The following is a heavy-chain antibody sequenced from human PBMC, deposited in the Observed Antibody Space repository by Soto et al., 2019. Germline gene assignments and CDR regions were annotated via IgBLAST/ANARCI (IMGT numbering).Heavy chain of an antibody. CDR1: GYVFTGYG. J-gene: IGHJ4*02. Sequence: QVQLVQSGAEVKKPGASVKVSCKASGYVFTGYGISWVRQAPGQGLEWMAWISAYNGNTKYAQKFQGRVSMTTNASTSTAYLEMSSLRSDDTAVYYCARPYCVYGYYGLSLDYWSQGTRV. CDR2: ISAYNGNT. CDR3: ARPYCVYGYYGLSLDY. D-gene: IGHD3-10*01. V-gene: IGHV1-18*01.